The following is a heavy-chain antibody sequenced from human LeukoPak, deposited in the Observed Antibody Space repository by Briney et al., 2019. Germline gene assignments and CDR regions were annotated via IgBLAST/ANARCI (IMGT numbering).Heavy chain of an antibody. Sequence: GGSLRLSCAASGFXFSSYYINWVRQAPGKGLEWVSCISSSSSYIYYADSVKGRFTISRDTAKNSLYLQMNSLRAEDTAVYYCARAYCSGGSCYPFDYWGQGTLVTVSS. CDR2: ISSSSSYI. CDR1: GFXFSSYY. CDR3: ARAYCSGGSCYPFDY. J-gene: IGHJ4*02. D-gene: IGHD2-15*01. V-gene: IGHV3-21*01.